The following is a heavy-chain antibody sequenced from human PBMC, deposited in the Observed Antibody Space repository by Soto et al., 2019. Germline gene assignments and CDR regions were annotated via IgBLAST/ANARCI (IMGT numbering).Heavy chain of an antibody. J-gene: IGHJ4*02. Sequence: GGSLRLSCAASGFTFSSYAMSWVRQAPGKGLEWVSAISGIGGSTYYADSVKGRFTISRDNAKNSLYLQMNSLRAEDTALYHGARGMKSVVTDYWGQGTLVTVSS. CDR3: ARGMKSVVTDY. CDR1: GFTFSSYA. D-gene: IGHD2-21*02. V-gene: IGHV3-23*01. CDR2: ISGIGGST.